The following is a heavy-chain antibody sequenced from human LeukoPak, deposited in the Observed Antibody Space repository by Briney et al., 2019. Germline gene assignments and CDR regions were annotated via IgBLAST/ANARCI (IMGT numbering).Heavy chain of an antibody. D-gene: IGHD1-26*01. CDR1: GYTFTGYY. J-gene: IGHJ4*02. CDR2: INPNSGGT. CDR3: ARGIVGATTGD. Sequence: ASVNVSCQASGYTFTGYYMHWVRQAAGQGLGWMGWINPNSGGTNYAQKFQGRVTMTRDTSISTAYMELSRLRSDDTAVYYCARGIVGATTGDWGQGTLVTVSS. V-gene: IGHV1-2*02.